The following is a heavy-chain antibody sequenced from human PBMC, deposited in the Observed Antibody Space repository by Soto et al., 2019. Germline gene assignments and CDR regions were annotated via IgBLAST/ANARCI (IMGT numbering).Heavy chain of an antibody. J-gene: IGHJ3*02. D-gene: IGHD2-21*01. CDR2: IWYDGSNK. CDR1: GFTFSSYG. V-gene: IGHV3-33*01. Sequence: QVQLVESGGGVVQPGRSLRLSCAASGFTFSSYGMHWVRQAPGKGLEWVAVIWYDGSNKYYADSVKGRFTISRDNSKNTLYLQMNSLRAEDTAVYYCARDRAAGDYAFDICGQGTMVTVSS. CDR3: ARDRAAGDYAFDI.